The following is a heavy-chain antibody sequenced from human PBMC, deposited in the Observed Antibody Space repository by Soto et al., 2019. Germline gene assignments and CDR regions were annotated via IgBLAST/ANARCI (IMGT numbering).Heavy chain of an antibody. D-gene: IGHD6-19*01. CDR1: GFTFSSYA. J-gene: IGHJ4*02. CDR2: ISGDGATT. CDR3: ARDLTSSGRSTYLGY. Sequence: EVQLLESGGVLVQPGGSLRLPCAASGFTFSSYALSWVRQAPGKGLEWVSGISGDGATTYYTDSVKGRFTISRDSSTNTLYLQMNSLRAEDSAVYYCARDLTSSGRSTYLGYWGQGTLVTVSS. V-gene: IGHV3-23*01.